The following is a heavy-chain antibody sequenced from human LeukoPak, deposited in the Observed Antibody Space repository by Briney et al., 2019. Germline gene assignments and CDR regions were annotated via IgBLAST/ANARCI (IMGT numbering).Heavy chain of an antibody. D-gene: IGHD5-18*01. CDR1: GFTFSGSA. V-gene: IGHV1-24*01. CDR3: ATGPGGYSYGSFDY. Sequence: GGSLRLSCAASGFTFSGSAMHWVRQAPGKGLEWMGGFDPEDGETIYAQKFQGRVTMTEDTSTDTAYMELSSLRSEDTAVYYCATGPGGYSYGSFDYWGQGTLVTVSS. CDR2: FDPEDGET. J-gene: IGHJ4*02.